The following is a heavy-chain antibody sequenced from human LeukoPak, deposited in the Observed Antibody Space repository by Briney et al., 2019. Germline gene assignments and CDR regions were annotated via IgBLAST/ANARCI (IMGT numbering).Heavy chain of an antibody. CDR3: ARDHDLYYYMDV. CDR1: GFTFSSYS. V-gene: IGHV3-23*01. CDR2: ISGSGGST. D-gene: IGHD1-1*01. Sequence: SGGSLRLSCAASGFTFSSYSMNWVRQAPGKGLEWVSAISGSGGSTYYADSVKGRFTISRDNSKNTLYLQMNSLRAEDTAVYYCARDHDLYYYMDVWGKGTTVTISS. J-gene: IGHJ6*03.